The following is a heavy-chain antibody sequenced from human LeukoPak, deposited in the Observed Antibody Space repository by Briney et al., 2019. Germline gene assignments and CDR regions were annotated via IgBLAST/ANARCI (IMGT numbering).Heavy chain of an antibody. Sequence: PSETLSLTCAVSGYSISSGYYWGWIRQPPGKGLEWIGSIYHSGSTYYNPSLKSRVTISGDTSKNPFSLKLSSVTAADTAVYYCARLNDFWEDYWGQGTLVTVSS. D-gene: IGHD3-3*01. CDR2: IYHSGST. V-gene: IGHV4-38-2*01. CDR1: GYSISSGYY. CDR3: ARLNDFWEDY. J-gene: IGHJ4*02.